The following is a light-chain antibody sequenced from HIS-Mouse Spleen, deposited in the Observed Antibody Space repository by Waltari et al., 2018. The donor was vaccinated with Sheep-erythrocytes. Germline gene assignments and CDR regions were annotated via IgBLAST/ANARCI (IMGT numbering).Light chain of an antibody. CDR3: QSYDSSLSGVV. CDR1: SSNIGAGYD. Sequence: QSVLTQPPSVSGAPGQRVTISCTWSSSNIGAGYDLHWYQQLPGTAPKLLIYGNSNRPSGVPDRFSGSKSGTSASLAITGLQAEDEADYYCQSYDSSLSGVVFGGGTKLTVL. V-gene: IGLV1-40*01. J-gene: IGLJ2*01. CDR2: GNS.